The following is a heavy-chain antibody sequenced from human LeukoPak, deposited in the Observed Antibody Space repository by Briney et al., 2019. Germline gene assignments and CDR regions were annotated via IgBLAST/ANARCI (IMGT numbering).Heavy chain of an antibody. CDR3: ARDNSVRDEAWWFNP. Sequence: PGGSLRLSCAVSGFTFDDYAMHWVRQVPGKGLEWVSGINWNSDSIGYADSVKGRFTTSRDNAKNSLYLQMNSLRSEDTAVYYCARDNSVRDEAWWFNPWGQGTLVTVSS. D-gene: IGHD5-24*01. J-gene: IGHJ5*02. V-gene: IGHV3-9*01. CDR1: GFTFDDYA. CDR2: INWNSDSI.